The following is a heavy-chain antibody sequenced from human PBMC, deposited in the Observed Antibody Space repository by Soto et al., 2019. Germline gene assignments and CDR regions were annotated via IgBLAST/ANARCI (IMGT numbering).Heavy chain of an antibody. D-gene: IGHD3-22*01. CDR2: IWYDGSNK. V-gene: IGHV3-33*01. J-gene: IGHJ4*02. Sequence: QVQLVESGGGVVQPGRSLRLSCAASGFTFSSYGMHWVRQAPGKGLEWVAVIWYDGSNKYYADSVKGRFTISRDNSKNTLYLQMNSVRAEDTAVYYCARDEVYYYDSSGYYLGYYFDYWGQGTLVTVSS. CDR3: ARDEVYYYDSSGYYLGYYFDY. CDR1: GFTFSSYG.